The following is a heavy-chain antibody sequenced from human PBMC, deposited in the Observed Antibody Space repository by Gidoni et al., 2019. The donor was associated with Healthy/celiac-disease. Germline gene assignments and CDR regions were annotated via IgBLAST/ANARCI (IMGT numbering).Heavy chain of an antibody. Sequence: QVQLVQSGAEVKKPGASVKVSCKASGYTFTSYGLRWVRQAPGQGLEWMGWISAYNGNTNYAQKLQGRVTMTTDTSTSTAYMELRSLRSDDTAVYYCARGGDYYDSSGYYRQGGYFDYWGQGTLVTVSS. CDR1: GYTFTSYG. V-gene: IGHV1-18*01. D-gene: IGHD3-22*01. CDR2: ISAYNGNT. CDR3: ARGGDYYDSSGYYRQGGYFDY. J-gene: IGHJ4*02.